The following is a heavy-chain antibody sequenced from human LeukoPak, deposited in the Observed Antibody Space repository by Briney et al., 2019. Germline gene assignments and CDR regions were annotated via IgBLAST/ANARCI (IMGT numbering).Heavy chain of an antibody. Sequence: PSETLSLTCAVYGGSFSGYYWSWIRQPPGKGLEWIGEINHSGSTNYNPSLKSRVTISVDTSKNQFSLKLSSVTAADTAVYYCARRRNNGPFDPWGQGTLVTVSS. D-gene: IGHD2-8*01. V-gene: IGHV4-34*01. CDR2: INHSGST. CDR3: ARRRNNGPFDP. CDR1: GGSFSGYY. J-gene: IGHJ5*02.